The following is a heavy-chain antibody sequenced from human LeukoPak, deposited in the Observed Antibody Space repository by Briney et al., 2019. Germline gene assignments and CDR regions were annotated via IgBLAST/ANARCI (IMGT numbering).Heavy chain of an antibody. J-gene: IGHJ4*02. CDR2: INHSGST. Sequence: SETLSLTCAVYGGSFSVYYWSWIRQPPGKGLEWIGEINHSGSTNHNPSLKSRVTISVAPSKNQFSLKLSSVTAADTAVYYCARGDSVVVPAAERYFDYWGQGTLVTVSS. V-gene: IGHV4-34*01. CDR1: GGSFSVYY. D-gene: IGHD2-2*01. CDR3: ARGDSVVVPAAERYFDY.